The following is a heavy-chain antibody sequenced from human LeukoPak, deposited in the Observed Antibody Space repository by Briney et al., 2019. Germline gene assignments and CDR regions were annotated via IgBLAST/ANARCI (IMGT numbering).Heavy chain of an antibody. CDR1: GFTFSSYG. CDR2: IRYGGSNK. V-gene: IGHV3-30*02. D-gene: IGHD3-10*01. Sequence: GGSLRLSCAASGFTFSSYGMHWVRQAPGKGLEGVAFIRYGGSNKYYADSVKGRFTISRDNSKNTLYLQMNSLRAEDTAVYYCAKDGYYYGSGSTITGYWGQGTLVTVSS. J-gene: IGHJ4*02. CDR3: AKDGYYYGSGSTITGY.